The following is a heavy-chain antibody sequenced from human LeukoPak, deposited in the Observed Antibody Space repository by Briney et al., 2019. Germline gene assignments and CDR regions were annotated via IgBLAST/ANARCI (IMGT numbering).Heavy chain of an antibody. CDR3: AREDHCSSTSRSYFFDY. J-gene: IGHJ4*02. CDR1: GGSINSGDYY. D-gene: IGHD2-2*01. V-gene: IGHV4-30-4*01. Sequence: SQTLSLTCTVSGGSINSGDYYWSWIRQPPGKGLEWIGYIYYSGSTYYNPSLKSRVTISVDTSKNQFSLKLSSVTAADSAVYYCAREDHCSSTSRSYFFDYWGQGTLVTVSS. CDR2: IYYSGST.